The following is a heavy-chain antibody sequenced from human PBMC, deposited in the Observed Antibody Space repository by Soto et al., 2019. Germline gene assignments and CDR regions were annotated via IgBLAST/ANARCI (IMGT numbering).Heavy chain of an antibody. CDR3: ARPEGSHYYGMDV. V-gene: IGHV1-18*04. CDR2: ISAYNDNT. Sequence: GASVKVSCKAPGYTFISYAISWIRQAPGQGLEWMGWISAYNDNTNYAQKFQDRLTMTTDTSTSTAYMELRSLRSDDTAVYYCARPEGSHYYGMDVWGQGTTVTV. J-gene: IGHJ6*02. D-gene: IGHD2-15*01. CDR1: GYTFISYA.